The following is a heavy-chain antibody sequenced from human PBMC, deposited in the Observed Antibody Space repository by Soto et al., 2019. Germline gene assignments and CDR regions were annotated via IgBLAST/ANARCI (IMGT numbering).Heavy chain of an antibody. J-gene: IGHJ4*02. CDR1: GFTFSSYG. V-gene: IGHV3-33*01. Sequence: QVQLVESGGGVVQPGRSLRLSCAASGFTFSSYGMHWVRQAPGKGLEWVAVIWYDGSNKYYADSVKGRFTISRDNSKNTLYLQMNSLRAEDTAVYYCARDQWRGSGSYSGDYWGQGTLVTVSS. CDR2: IWYDGSNK. D-gene: IGHD1-26*01. CDR3: ARDQWRGSGSYSGDY.